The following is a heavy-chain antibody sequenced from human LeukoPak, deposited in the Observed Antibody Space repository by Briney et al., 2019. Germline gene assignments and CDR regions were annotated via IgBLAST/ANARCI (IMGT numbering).Heavy chain of an antibody. CDR2: IYYTGST. Sequence: SETLSLTCTVSGGSISTSNYYWGWIRQPPGKGLEWIGSIYYTGSTYYNPSLNSRVTVSVDTSKNQFSLKLCSVTAADTAVYYCASRTRFGELRFDYWGREPWSPSPQ. V-gene: IGHV4-39*01. CDR1: GGSISTSNYY. CDR3: ASRTRFGELRFDY. J-gene: IGHJ4*02. D-gene: IGHD3-10*01.